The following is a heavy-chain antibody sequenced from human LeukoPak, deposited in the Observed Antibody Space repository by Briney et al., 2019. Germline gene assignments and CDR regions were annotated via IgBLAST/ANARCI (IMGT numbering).Heavy chain of an antibody. Sequence: GGSLRLSCAASGFIFSSYWMFWVRRAPGEGLLCVSRINSDGSSTSYADSVKGRFTISRDNSKNTLYLQMNSLKGDDTAVYYCAKDSAFYYIDVWGKGTTVIISS. CDR3: AKDSAFYYIDV. J-gene: IGHJ6*03. CDR1: GFIFSSYW. CDR2: INSDGSST. V-gene: IGHV3-74*01. D-gene: IGHD3-10*01.